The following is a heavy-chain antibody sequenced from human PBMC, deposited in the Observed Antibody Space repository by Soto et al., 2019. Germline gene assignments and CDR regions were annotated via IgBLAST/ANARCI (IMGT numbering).Heavy chain of an antibody. CDR1: GFTFSSYA. CDR2: ISGSGGST. Sequence: PGGSLRLSCAASGFTFSSYAMSWVRQAPGKGLEWVSAISGSGGSTYYADSVKGRFTISRDNSKNTLYLQMNSLRAEDTAVYYCAKDYYYDSSGYYRPYYFDYWGQGTLVTVSS. V-gene: IGHV3-23*01. CDR3: AKDYYYDSSGYYRPYYFDY. D-gene: IGHD3-22*01. J-gene: IGHJ4*02.